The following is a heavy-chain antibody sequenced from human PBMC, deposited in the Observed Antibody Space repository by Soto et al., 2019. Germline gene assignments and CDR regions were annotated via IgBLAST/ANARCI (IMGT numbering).Heavy chain of an antibody. D-gene: IGHD3-22*01. V-gene: IGHV3-23*01. CDR2: ISGSGGST. CDR1: GFSFNTYA. CDR3: AKGVNYYDSSGYYSYYYNGMDV. J-gene: IGHJ6*02. Sequence: GGSLRLSCAASGFSFNTYAMSWVRQAPGKGLEWVSAISGSGGSTYYGDSVKGRFSISRDNSESTLYLQMNSLRAEDTAVYYCAKGVNYYDSSGYYSYYYNGMDVWGQGTTVTVSS.